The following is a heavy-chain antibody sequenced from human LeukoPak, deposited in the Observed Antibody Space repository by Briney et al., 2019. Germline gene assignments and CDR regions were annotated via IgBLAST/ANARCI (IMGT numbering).Heavy chain of an antibody. Sequence: ASVKVSCKASGYTFTSYGIDWLRQAPGQGLEWMGWISSFNDNTNYAQKLQGRVTMTTDTSTNTAYMDLRSPRSDDTAVYYCARDFRRRQQLATKENCFDPWGQGTLVTVSS. CDR3: ARDFRRRQQLATKENCFDP. CDR2: ISSFNDNT. CDR1: GYTFTSYG. D-gene: IGHD6-13*01. V-gene: IGHV1-18*01. J-gene: IGHJ5*02.